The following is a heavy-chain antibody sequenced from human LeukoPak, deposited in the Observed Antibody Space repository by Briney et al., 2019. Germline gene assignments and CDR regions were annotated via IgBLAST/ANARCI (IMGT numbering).Heavy chain of an antibody. D-gene: IGHD3-3*01. J-gene: IGHJ6*03. Sequence: QPGGSLRLSCAASGFTFSSYEMNWVRQAPGKGLEWVSYISSSGSTIYYADSVKGRFTISRDNAKNSLYLQMNSLRAEDTAVYYCARDVFEMITLFGGDPALYMDVWGKGTTVTVSS. CDR3: ARDVFEMITLFGGDPALYMDV. CDR2: ISSSGSTI. V-gene: IGHV3-48*03. CDR1: GFTFSSYE.